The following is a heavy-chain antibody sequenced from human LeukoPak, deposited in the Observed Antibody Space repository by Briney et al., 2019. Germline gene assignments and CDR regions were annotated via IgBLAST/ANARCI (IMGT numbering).Heavy chain of an antibody. Sequence: GGSLRLSCTTSGFSFRNTWMSWVRQAPGKGLEWVANIKQDATEIYYADSMKGRFTISRDNVRRILYLQMNSLRAEDTALYYCAKRPDFDLWGRGTLVTVSS. V-gene: IGHV3-7*03. CDR3: AKRPDFDL. CDR1: GFSFRNTW. CDR2: IKQDATEI. J-gene: IGHJ2*01.